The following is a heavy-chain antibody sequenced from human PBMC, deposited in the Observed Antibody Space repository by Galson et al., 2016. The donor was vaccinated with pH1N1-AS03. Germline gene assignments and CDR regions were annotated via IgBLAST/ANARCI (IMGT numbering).Heavy chain of an antibody. D-gene: IGHD3-22*01. CDR1: GFSFEDYG. J-gene: IGHJ4*02. V-gene: IGHV3-20*04. CDR2: INWLGGRT. Sequence: SLRLSCAASGFSFEDYGMSWVRQAPGKGLEWVSGINWLGGRTGYADSVKGRFTISRDNAKKSLYLQMNSLRVEDTAFYYCARDFYDSSGYFKAPFDYWGQGALVTVSS. CDR3: ARDFYDSSGYFKAPFDY.